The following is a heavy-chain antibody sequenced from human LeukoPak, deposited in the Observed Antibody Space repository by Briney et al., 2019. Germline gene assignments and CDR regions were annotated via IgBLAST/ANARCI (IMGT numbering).Heavy chain of an antibody. J-gene: IGHJ4*02. V-gene: IGHV3-30*18. CDR1: GFTFSSYG. CDR3: AKEGDWYCSGGSCAVDY. CDR2: ISYDGSNK. Sequence: GGSLRLSCAASGFTFSSYGMHWVRQAPGKGLEWVAVISYDGSNKYYADSVKGRFTISRDNSKNTLYLQMNSLRAEDTAVYYCAKEGDWYCSGGSCAVDYWGQRTLVTVSS. D-gene: IGHD2-15*01.